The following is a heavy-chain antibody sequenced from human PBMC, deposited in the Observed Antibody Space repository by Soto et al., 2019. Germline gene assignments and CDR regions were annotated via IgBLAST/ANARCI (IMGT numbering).Heavy chain of an antibody. J-gene: IGHJ5*02. CDR1: GYTFTSYD. Sequence: QVQLVQSGAEVKKPGASVKVSCKASGYTFTSYDINWVRQATGQGLEWMGWMNPNSGNTGYAQKFQGRVTMTRNTSISTAYMELSXLXXEDTAVYYCARGXXYGSGSPFDPWGQGTLVTVSS. D-gene: IGHD3-10*01. V-gene: IGHV1-8*01. CDR3: ARGXXYGSGSPFDP. CDR2: MNPNSGNT.